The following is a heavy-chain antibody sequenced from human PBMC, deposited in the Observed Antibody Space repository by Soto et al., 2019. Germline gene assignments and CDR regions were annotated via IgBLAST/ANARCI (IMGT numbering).Heavy chain of an antibody. CDR3: ERGIALAGQIDLDY. V-gene: IGHV4-59*01. Sequence: SETLSLTCTVSGGSISSYYWSWIRQPPGKGLEWIGYIYYSGSTNYNPSLKSRVTISVDTSKKQFSLKLSSVTAADTAVYYCERGIALAGQIDLDYWGQGTLVTVSS. CDR1: GGSISSYY. CDR2: IYYSGST. D-gene: IGHD6-19*01. J-gene: IGHJ4*02.